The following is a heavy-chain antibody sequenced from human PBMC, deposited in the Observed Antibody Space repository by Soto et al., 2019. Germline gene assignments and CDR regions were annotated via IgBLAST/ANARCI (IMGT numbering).Heavy chain of an antibody. V-gene: IGHV3-53*01. D-gene: IGHD3-16*01. CDR3: AGRLTTAASLDY. CDR2: VHGGGST. CDR1: GFTVSNNH. J-gene: IGHJ4*02. Sequence: VQWVESGGGLIQPGGYLRLSCAASGFTVSNNHMTWVRQAAGKGLELVSFVHGGGSTSYADSVKGRFTISRDNSKNTLYLQMDSLRAEDTAIYYCAGRLTTAASLDYWGRGTLVTVSS.